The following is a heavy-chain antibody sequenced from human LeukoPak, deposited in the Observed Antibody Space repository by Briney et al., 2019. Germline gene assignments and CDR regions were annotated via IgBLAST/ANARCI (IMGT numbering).Heavy chain of an antibody. J-gene: IGHJ4*02. V-gene: IGHV3-48*03. Sequence: GGSLRLSCAASGFTFSSYEMNWVRQAPGKGLEWVSYISSSGSTIYYADSVKGRFTISRDNAKNSPYLQMNSLRAEDAAVYYCARDRGGDCYLDYWGQGTLVTVSS. CDR2: ISSSGSTI. D-gene: IGHD2-21*02. CDR1: GFTFSSYE. CDR3: ARDRGGDCYLDY.